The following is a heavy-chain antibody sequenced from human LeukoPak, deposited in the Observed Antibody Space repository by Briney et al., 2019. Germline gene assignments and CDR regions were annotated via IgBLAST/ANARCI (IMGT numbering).Heavy chain of an antibody. V-gene: IGHV1-46*01. Sequence: ASVKVSCKASGYTFTSYYMHWVRHAPGQGLEWMGIINPSGGSTSYAQKFQGRVTMTRDTSTSTVYMELSSLRSEDTAVYYCAAIFSSICGWVDTPRQRTMVTVSS. CDR1: GYTFTSYY. CDR3: AAIFSSICGWVDT. CDR2: INPSGGST. J-gene: IGHJ5*02. D-gene: IGHD6-6*01.